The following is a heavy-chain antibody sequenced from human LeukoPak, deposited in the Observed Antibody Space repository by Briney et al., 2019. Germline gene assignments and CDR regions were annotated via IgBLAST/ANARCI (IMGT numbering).Heavy chain of an antibody. CDR3: ARKTDTSMLGDY. CDR2: IYSGGGT. D-gene: IGHD5-18*01. CDR1: GFTVGSNQ. Sequence: HSGGSLRLSCAASGFTVGSNQMTWVRQAPGKGLEWVSLIYSGGGTKYADSVKGRFTISRDNSKNTLYLQMDSLRVEDTAVYYCARKTDTSMLGDYRGQGTLVTVSS. V-gene: IGHV3-66*02. J-gene: IGHJ4*02.